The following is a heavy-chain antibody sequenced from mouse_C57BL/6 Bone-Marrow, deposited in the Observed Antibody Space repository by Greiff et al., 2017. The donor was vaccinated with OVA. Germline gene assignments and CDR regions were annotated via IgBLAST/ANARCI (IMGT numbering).Heavy chain of an antibody. CDR1: GYTFTDYY. CDR3: AREGDY. CDR2: INPNNGGT. V-gene: IGHV1-26*01. J-gene: IGHJ2*01. Sequence: EVKLMESGPELVKPGASVKISCKASGYTFTDYYMNWVKQSHGKSLEWIGDINPNNGGTSYNQKFKGKATLTVDKSSSTAYMELRSLTSEDSAVYYCAREGDYWGQGTTLTVSS.